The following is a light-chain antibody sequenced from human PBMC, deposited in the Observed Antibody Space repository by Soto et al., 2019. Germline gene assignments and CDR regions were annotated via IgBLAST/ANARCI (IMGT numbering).Light chain of an antibody. CDR3: QRYNSVTVA. V-gene: IGKV1-27*01. J-gene: IGKJ5*01. Sequence: IQMTQSPSSLSASLGDRVTITCRASQDIEIYLAWYQQRPGTVPKLLIYSASTLQSGFPPRFSGSGSRTDFTLTISSLQPEDAATNYCQRYNSVTVAFGQGTRLEIK. CDR2: SAS. CDR1: QDIEIY.